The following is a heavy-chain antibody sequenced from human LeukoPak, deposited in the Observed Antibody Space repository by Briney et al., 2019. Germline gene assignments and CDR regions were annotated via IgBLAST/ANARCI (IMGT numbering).Heavy chain of an antibody. Sequence: PGGSLRLSCAASGFTFSGYSMNWVRQAPGKGLEWVSSISSSSSYIYYADSVKGRFTISRDNAKNSLYLQMNSLRAEDTAVYYCARAAAGTWWFDPWGQGTLVTVSS. CDR1: GFTFSGYS. CDR3: ARAAAGTWWFDP. CDR2: ISSSSSYI. J-gene: IGHJ5*02. V-gene: IGHV3-21*01. D-gene: IGHD6-13*01.